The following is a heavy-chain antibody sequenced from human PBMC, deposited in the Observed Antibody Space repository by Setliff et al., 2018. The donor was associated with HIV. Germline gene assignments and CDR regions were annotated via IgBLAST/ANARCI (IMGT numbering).Heavy chain of an antibody. Sequence: PSETLSLTCTVSGDSFNNYYCSWIRQLPGKGLEWIAYMSYSGGANYNPSLKSRVTISVDTSKGQFSLRLSSVTAADTAVYYCARLPRIALSGTFGWFDPWGQGTQVTVSS. CDR3: ARLPRIALSGTFGWFDP. CDR2: MSYSGGA. D-gene: IGHD6-19*01. CDR1: GDSFNNYY. V-gene: IGHV4-59*08. J-gene: IGHJ5*02.